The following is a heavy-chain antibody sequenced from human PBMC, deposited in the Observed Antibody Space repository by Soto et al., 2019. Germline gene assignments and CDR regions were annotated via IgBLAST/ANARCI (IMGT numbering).Heavy chain of an antibody. CDR2: ISGSGGST. CDR1: GFTFSSYA. Sequence: EVQLLESGGGLVQPGGSLRLSCAASGFTFSSYAMSWVRQAPGKGLEWVSVISGSGGSTYYADSVKGRFTISRDNSKNTXXLXXXXXXXXDTAVYYCAKRGAGHYFDYWGQGTLVTVSS. J-gene: IGHJ4*02. V-gene: IGHV3-23*01. CDR3: AKRGAGHYFDY. D-gene: IGHD6-19*01.